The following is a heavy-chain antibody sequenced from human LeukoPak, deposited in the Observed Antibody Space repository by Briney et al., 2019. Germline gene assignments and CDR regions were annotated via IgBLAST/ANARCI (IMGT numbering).Heavy chain of an antibody. J-gene: IGHJ5*02. Sequence: GGSLRLSCAASGFTFSTYGMHWVRQAPGEGLEWVAFIRYDGSHKYYADSVKGRFTISRDDSKYTLYLQMNSLRVEDTAVYYCAKDLLRDRRFGKSWGKGTLVTVSS. CDR1: GFTFSTYG. CDR2: IRYDGSHK. V-gene: IGHV3-30*02. CDR3: AKDLLRDRRFGKS. D-gene: IGHD3-10*01.